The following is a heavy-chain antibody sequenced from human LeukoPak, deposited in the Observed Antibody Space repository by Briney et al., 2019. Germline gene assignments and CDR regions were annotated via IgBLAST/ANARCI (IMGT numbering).Heavy chain of an antibody. D-gene: IGHD3-3*01. CDR3: ARGFWSGPSGWGVAFDL. CDR2: ISSTGSV. CDR1: GFTFSAHS. V-gene: IGHV3-69-1*01. Sequence: GGSLRLSCAGSGFTFSAHSMNWVRQAPGRPPEWLSYISSTGSVYYAPSVQGRFAISRDNARDSLFLQMSGLRGEDTAVYYCARGFWSGPSGWGVAFDLWGQGTMVTVSS. J-gene: IGHJ3*01.